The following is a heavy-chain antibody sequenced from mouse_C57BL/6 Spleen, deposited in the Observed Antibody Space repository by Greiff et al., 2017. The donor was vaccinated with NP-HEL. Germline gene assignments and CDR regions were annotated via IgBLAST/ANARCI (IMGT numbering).Heavy chain of an antibody. V-gene: IGHV5-17*01. Sequence: EVNVVESGGGLVKPGGSLKLSCAASGFTFSDYGMHWVRQAPEKGLEWVAYISSGSSTIYYADTVKGRFTISRDNAKNTLFLQMTSLRSEDTAMYYCARGLTTVEFAYWGQGTLVTVSA. CDR1: GFTFSDYG. CDR2: ISSGSSTI. CDR3: ARGLTTVEFAY. D-gene: IGHD1-1*01. J-gene: IGHJ3*01.